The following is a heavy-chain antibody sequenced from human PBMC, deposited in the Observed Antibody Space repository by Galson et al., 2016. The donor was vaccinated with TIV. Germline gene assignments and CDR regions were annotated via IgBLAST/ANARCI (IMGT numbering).Heavy chain of an antibody. CDR3: ARGAWGYSFGPLDY. CDR1: GGSFSSHP. D-gene: IGHD5-18*01. J-gene: IGHJ4*02. V-gene: IGHV1-69*05. CDR2: LNHIFGTT. Sequence: SVKVSCKASGGSFSSHPFSWVRQAPGQGLEWMGGLNHIFGTTEYAQKFQGRVTITTDKYTSTAYMELSSLGSGDTAVYYCARGAWGYSFGPLDYWGQGTLITVSS.